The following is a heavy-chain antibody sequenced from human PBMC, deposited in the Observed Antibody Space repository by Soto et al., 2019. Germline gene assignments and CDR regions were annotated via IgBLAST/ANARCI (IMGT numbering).Heavy chain of an antibody. CDR1: GFTFSSYS. J-gene: IGHJ5*02. CDR2: ISSSSSYI. Sequence: SLRLSCAASGFTFSSYSMNWVRQAPGKGLEWVSSISSSSSYIYYADSVKGRFTISRDNAKNSLFLQMNSLRAEDTAVYYCARDLSRLLWFGELIPWGQGTLVTVSS. V-gene: IGHV3-21*01. D-gene: IGHD3-10*01. CDR3: ARDLSRLLWFGELIP.